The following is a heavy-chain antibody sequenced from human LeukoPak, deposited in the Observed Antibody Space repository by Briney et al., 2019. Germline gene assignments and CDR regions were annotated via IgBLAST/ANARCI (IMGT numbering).Heavy chain of an antibody. J-gene: IGHJ4*02. D-gene: IGHD3-10*01. CDR2: IIPIFDTA. V-gene: IGHV1-69*05. CDR1: GGTFSSYA. CDR3: ARDQIRGLDY. Sequence: ATVKVSCKASGGTFSSYAISWVRQAPGQGLEWMGGIIPIFDTANYAQKFQGRVTITTDESTSTAYMELSSLRSEDTAVYYCARDQIRGLDYWGQGTLVTVSS.